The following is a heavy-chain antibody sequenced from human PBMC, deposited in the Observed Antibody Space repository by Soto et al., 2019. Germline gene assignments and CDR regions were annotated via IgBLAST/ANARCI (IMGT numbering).Heavy chain of an antibody. J-gene: IGHJ4*02. D-gene: IGHD2-8*01. Sequence: QVQLVQSGAEVKKPGSSVKVSCKASGGTFSSYAISWVRQAPGQGLEWMGGIIPIFGTANYAQKFQGRVTITADESTRTAYMELSSLRSEDTAVYYCARDCTNGVCRGANYFDYWGQGTLVTVSS. V-gene: IGHV1-69*01. CDR1: GGTFSSYA. CDR3: ARDCTNGVCRGANYFDY. CDR2: IIPIFGTA.